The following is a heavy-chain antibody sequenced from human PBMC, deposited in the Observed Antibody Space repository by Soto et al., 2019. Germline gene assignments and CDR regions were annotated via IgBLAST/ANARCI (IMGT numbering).Heavy chain of an antibody. V-gene: IGHV1-69*08. J-gene: IGHJ5*02. D-gene: IGHD2-15*01. Sequence: QVQLVQSGAEVKKPGSSVKVSCKASGGTFSSYTISWVRQAPGQGLEWMGRIIPILGIANYAQKFQGRVTITADKSTSTAYMELSSLRSEDTAVYYCAREYCSGGSCYSYPAMVWFDPWGQGTLVTVSS. CDR3: AREYCSGGSCYSYPAMVWFDP. CDR2: IIPILGIA. CDR1: GGTFSSYT.